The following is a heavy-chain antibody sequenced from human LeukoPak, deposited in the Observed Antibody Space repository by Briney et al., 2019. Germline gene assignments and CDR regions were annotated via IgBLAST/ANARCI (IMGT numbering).Heavy chain of an antibody. CDR2: IKQDGGEK. D-gene: IGHD3-3*01. V-gene: IGHV3-7*03. J-gene: IGHJ4*02. CDR3: ARVEYYDFWSGIDY. CDR1: GFTSGRYW. Sequence: GGSLRLSCAASGFTSGRYWMSWVRQAPGKGLEWVAKIKQDGGEKYYVDSVKGRFTISRDNARNSLYLQTNSLRAEDTALYYCARVEYYDFWSGIDYWGQGTLVTVSS.